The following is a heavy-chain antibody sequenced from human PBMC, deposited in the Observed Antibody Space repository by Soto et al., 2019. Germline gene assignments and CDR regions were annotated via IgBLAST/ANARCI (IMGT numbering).Heavy chain of an antibody. Sequence: ASVKVSCKATGYTFTNNDVSWVRQASGQGLEWMGWMNPGSGDTGYAQKFQGRVTMTRDITTATAYMELSSLRSEDTAIYYCARMASFGSLNWFDTWGQGTLVTVSS. CDR1: GYTFTNND. D-gene: IGHD3-10*01. J-gene: IGHJ5*02. CDR2: MNPGSGDT. V-gene: IGHV1-8*01. CDR3: ARMASFGSLNWFDT.